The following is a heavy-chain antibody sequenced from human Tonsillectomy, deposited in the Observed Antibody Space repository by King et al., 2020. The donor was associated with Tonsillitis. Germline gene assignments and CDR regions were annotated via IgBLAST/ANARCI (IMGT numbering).Heavy chain of an antibody. CDR2: LYYSGST. CDR3: ARHLGLVDTFDY. V-gene: IGHV4-39*01. D-gene: IGHD5-18*01. J-gene: IGHJ4*02. Sequence: LQMQESGPGLVKPSETLSLTCTVSGGSIGDDNYFWGWIRQPPGKGLEWIGSLYYSGSTYYNPSLKGRLTIYVDTSKNQFSLRLNSVTAADTAVYYCARHLGLVDTFDYWGQGTLATVSS. CDR1: GGSIGDDNYF.